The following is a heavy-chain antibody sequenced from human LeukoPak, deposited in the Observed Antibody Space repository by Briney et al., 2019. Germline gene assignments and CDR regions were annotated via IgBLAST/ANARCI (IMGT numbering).Heavy chain of an antibody. CDR3: ASPEAAAAN. V-gene: IGHV3-7*01. J-gene: IGHJ4*02. D-gene: IGHD6-13*01. CDR1: GFTFSSCW. CDR2: IKQDGSEK. Sequence: GGSLRLSCAASGFTFSSCWMSWVRQAPGKGLEWVANIKQDGSEKYYVDSVKGRFTISRDNAKNSLYLQMNSLRAEDTAVYYCASPEAAAANWGQGTLVTVSS.